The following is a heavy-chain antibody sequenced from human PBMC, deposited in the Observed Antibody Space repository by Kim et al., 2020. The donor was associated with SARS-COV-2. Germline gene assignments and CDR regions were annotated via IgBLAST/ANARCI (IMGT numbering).Heavy chain of an antibody. D-gene: IGHD6-13*01. CDR1: GFSFSTYA. CDR3: AKETYSSPTSPFDF. V-gene: IGHV3-23*01. J-gene: IGHJ4*02. CDR2: ISDSGVRT. Sequence: GGSLRLSCAASGFSFSTYAMSWVRQAPGKGLEWVASISDSGVRTYYADSVRGRFTISRDNSKNTLYLQMNSLRADDTALVYCAKETYSSPTSPFDFWGQG.